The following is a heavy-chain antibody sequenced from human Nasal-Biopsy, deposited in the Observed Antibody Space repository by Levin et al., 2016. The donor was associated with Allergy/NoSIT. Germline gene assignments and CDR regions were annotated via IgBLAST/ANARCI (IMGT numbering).Heavy chain of an antibody. J-gene: IGHJ4*02. CDR3: ATVGRYFDII. CDR1: GFPFSGYT. CDR2: ISTSGTRI. Sequence: GESLKISCAVSGFPFSGYTMNWVRQTPGQGLQWVSSISTSGTRIFYADSVKGRFTISRDNAKNSLYLQMKGLRVEDTAIYYCATVGRYFDIIWGQGTLVTVSS. V-gene: IGHV3-21*01. D-gene: IGHD3-9*01.